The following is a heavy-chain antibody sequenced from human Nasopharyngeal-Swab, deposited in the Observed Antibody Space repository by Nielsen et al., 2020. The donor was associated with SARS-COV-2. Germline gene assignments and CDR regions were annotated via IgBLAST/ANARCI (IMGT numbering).Heavy chain of an antibody. D-gene: IGHD6-6*01. V-gene: IGHV1-46*01. CDR2: INPSGGST. Sequence: ASVKVSCKASGYTFTSYYMHWVRQAPGQGLEWMGIINPSGGSTSYAQKFQGRVTITRDTSASTAYMELSSLRSEDTAVYYFARERQLVRVYYYYMDVWGKGTTVTVSS. CDR1: GYTFTSYY. CDR3: ARERQLVRVYYYYMDV. J-gene: IGHJ6*03.